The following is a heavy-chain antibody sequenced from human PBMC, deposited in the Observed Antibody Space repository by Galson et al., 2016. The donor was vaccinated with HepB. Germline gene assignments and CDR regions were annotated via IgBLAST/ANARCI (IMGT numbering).Heavy chain of an antibody. CDR1: GFTFSDYY. CDR3: ARDMKIPAAVDS. Sequence: SLRLSCAGSGFTFSDYYMSWIRQAPGKGLEWVSYISSSGDSIYYADSVKGRFTISRGNAKNSLSLQMNSLRAEDTAVYYCARDMKIPAAVDSWGQGSLVTVSS. J-gene: IGHJ4*02. D-gene: IGHD2-2*01. CDR2: ISSSGDSI. V-gene: IGHV3-11*04.